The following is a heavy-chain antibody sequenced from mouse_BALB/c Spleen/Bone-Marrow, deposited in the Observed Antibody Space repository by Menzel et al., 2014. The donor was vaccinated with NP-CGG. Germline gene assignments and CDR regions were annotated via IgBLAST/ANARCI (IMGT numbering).Heavy chain of an antibody. CDR2: FSPRNGNI. D-gene: IGHD1-3*01. Sequence: QVQLQQSDAELVKPGASVKISCKASGYTFTDHAIHWVKQKPEQGLEWIGYFSPRNGNIRYNQKFKGKATLTADKSSSPAYMQLNSLTSEDSAVYFCKRSLNLFAYWGQGTLVTVSA. CDR1: GYTFTDHA. CDR3: KRSLNLFAY. J-gene: IGHJ3*01. V-gene: IGHV1S53*02.